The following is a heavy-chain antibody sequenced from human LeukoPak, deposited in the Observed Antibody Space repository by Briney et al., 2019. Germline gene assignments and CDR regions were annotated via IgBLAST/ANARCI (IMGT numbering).Heavy chain of an antibody. V-gene: IGHV3-48*03. D-gene: IGHD5-12*01. CDR3: ARDSGATAEVDY. Sequence: GGSLRLSCAASGFTFSSYEMNWVRQAPVKGLEWVSYISSSGSTIYYADSVKGRFTISRDNAKNTLYLQMNSLRAEDTAVYYCARDSGATAEVDYWGQGTLVTVSS. CDR2: ISSSGSTI. J-gene: IGHJ4*02. CDR1: GFTFSSYE.